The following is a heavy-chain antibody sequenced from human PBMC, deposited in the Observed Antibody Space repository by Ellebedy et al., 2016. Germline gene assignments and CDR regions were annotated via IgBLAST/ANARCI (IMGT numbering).Heavy chain of an antibody. CDR1: GFTFDDYA. D-gene: IGHD3-22*01. Sequence: GGSLRLXXAASGFTFDDYAMHWVRQAPGKGLEWVSGISWNSGSIGYADSVKGRFTISRDNAKNSLYLQMNSLRAEDTALYYCAKGDYYDSSGYYYYFDYWGQGTLVTVSS. CDR2: ISWNSGSI. J-gene: IGHJ4*02. CDR3: AKGDYYDSSGYYYYFDY. V-gene: IGHV3-9*01.